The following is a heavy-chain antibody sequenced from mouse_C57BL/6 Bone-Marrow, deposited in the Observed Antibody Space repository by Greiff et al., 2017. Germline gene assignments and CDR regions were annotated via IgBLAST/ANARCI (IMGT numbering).Heavy chain of an antibody. J-gene: IGHJ2*01. D-gene: IGHD4-1*01. CDR3: ARWDWDEGY. CDR2: IDPSDSYN. Sequence: VQLQQPGAELVMPGASVKLSCKASGYTFTSYWMHWVKQRPGQGLEWIGEIDPSDSYNNYNQKFKGKSTLTVDKSSSTAYMQLSSLTSEDAAVYYCARWDWDEGYWGQGTTLTVSS. CDR1: GYTFTSYW. V-gene: IGHV1-69*01.